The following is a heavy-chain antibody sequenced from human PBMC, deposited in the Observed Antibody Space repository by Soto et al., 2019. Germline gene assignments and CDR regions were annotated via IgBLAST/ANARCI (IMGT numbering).Heavy chain of an antibody. CDR2: IYPGDSDT. D-gene: IGHD5-12*01. V-gene: IGHV5-51*01. J-gene: IGHJ6*02. CDR1: GYSFSNNW. CDR3: ARLRGYASDYYYGIDV. Sequence: GASLKISCKGSGYSFSNNWIGWVRQVPGKGLEWMGIIYPGDSDTRYTPSFQGQVTFSADRSISTAYLPWTSLKASYTAIYYCARLRGYASDYYYGIDVCGQGTTVTVSS.